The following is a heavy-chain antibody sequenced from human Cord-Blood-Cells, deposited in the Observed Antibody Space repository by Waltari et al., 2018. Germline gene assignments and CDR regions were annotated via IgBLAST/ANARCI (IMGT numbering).Heavy chain of an antibody. J-gene: IGHJ3*02. V-gene: IGHV3-30*03. CDR3: ATFDI. Sequence: QVQLVESGGGVVQPGRSLRLSCAASGFTFSSYGMHWVRQAPGKGLEWVAVISYDGSNKYYADSVKGQFTISRDNSKNTLYLQMNSLRAEDTAVYYCATFDIWGQGTMVTVSS. CDR1: GFTFSSYG. CDR2: ISYDGSNK.